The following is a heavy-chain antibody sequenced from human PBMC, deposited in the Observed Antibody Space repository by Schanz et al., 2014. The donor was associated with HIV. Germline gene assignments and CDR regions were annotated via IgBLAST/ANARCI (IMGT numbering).Heavy chain of an antibody. J-gene: IGHJ4*02. Sequence: EVQLVESGGGLVKPGGSLRLSCAASGFTFSNYNMNWVRQAPGKGLEWVSSISSSSSYIYYADSVKGRFAISRDNAKNSLYLQMNSLRAEDTAVYYCARSLSGDYVVSFDYWGQGTLVTVSS. V-gene: IGHV3-21*01. CDR2: ISSSSSYI. CDR3: ARSLSGDYVVSFDY. CDR1: GFTFSNYN. D-gene: IGHD4-17*01.